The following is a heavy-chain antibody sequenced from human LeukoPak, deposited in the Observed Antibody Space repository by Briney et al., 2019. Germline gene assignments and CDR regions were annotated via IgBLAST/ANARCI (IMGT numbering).Heavy chain of an antibody. CDR3: ARGSGSYYWFDP. V-gene: IGHV3-21*01. D-gene: IGHD1-26*01. Sequence: GGSLRLSCAASGFTFSRYTMNWVRQAPGKGLEWVSSISGSSTYIYYADSVKGRFTISRDNAKNSLFLQMNSLRAEDTAVYYCARGSGSYYWFDPWGQGTLVTVSS. CDR2: ISGSSTYI. CDR1: GFTFSRYT. J-gene: IGHJ5*02.